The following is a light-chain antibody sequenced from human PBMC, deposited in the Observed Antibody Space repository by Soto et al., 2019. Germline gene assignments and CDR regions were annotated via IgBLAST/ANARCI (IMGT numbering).Light chain of an antibody. Sequence: EIELTQSPAILSMSPGERATLSCRASQSVSSYLSWYQQKPGQAPRLLIYDASNRATGVPARFSGSGSGTDFTLTISSLEPEDFAVYYCQQRRYWPVTFGQGTKVEIK. CDR2: DAS. CDR1: QSVSSY. CDR3: QQRRYWPVT. V-gene: IGKV3-11*01. J-gene: IGKJ1*01.